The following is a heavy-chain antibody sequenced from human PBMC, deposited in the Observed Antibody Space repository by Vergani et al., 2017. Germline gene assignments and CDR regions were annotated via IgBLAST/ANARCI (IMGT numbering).Heavy chain of an antibody. J-gene: IGHJ3*02. V-gene: IGHV1-69*04. CDR3: ASYYYDSSGYYVAGDAFDI. CDR1: GGTFSSYA. Sequence: QVQLVQSGAEVKKPGASVKVSCKASGGTFSSYAISWVRQAPGQGLEWMGRIIPILGIANYAQQFQGRVTITADKSTSTAYMELSSLRSEDTAVYYCASYYYDSSGYYVAGDAFDIWGQGTMVTVSS. D-gene: IGHD3-22*01. CDR2: IIPILGIA.